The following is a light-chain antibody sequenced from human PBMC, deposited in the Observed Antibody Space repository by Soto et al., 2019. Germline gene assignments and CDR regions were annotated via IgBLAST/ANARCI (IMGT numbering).Light chain of an antibody. CDR1: QSVSNNY. CDR3: QQRSNWPLT. Sequence: EIVLTQSPGTLSLSPGERATLSCRASQSVSNNYLAWYQQKPGQAPRLLIYDASQRATGIPARFSGSGSGTDFTLTISSLEPEDFAVYYCQQRSNWPLTFGGGTKVDI. V-gene: IGKV3-11*01. J-gene: IGKJ4*01. CDR2: DAS.